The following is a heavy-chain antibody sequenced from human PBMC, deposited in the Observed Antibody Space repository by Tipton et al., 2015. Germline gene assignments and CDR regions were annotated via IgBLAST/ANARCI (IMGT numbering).Heavy chain of an antibody. D-gene: IGHD4-17*01. Sequence: LRLSCSVSSDSISKYYWSWIRQPPGKELEWIGYIYHSASSNYNPSLKSRVTISLDTSKNQVSLKLSSVTAADTAVYYCASGHGDYVNGMDVWGQGTTVTVSS. J-gene: IGHJ6*02. CDR2: IYHSASS. CDR1: SDSISKYY. CDR3: ASGHGDYVNGMDV. V-gene: IGHV4-59*01.